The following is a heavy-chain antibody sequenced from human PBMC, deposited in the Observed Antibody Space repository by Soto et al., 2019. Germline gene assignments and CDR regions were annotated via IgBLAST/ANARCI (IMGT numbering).Heavy chain of an antibody. CDR2: LYYSGTS. Sequence: SETLSLTCTVSGGSISTDGYNWSWIRHTPGKGLEWIGYLYYSGTSFYNPSLKSRVTISGDTSKNQFSLSLTFVTAADTAVHFCARGPAHFDTNGYAYWLDYWGQGIPVTVSS. D-gene: IGHD3-22*01. V-gene: IGHV4-30-4*01. J-gene: IGHJ4*02. CDR1: GGSISTDGYN. CDR3: ARGPAHFDTNGYAYWLDY.